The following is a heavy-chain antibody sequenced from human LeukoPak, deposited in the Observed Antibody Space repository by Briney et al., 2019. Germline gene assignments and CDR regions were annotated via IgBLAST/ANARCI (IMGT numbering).Heavy chain of an antibody. CDR2: ISAYNGNT. Sequence: ASVKVSRKASGYTFTSYGISWVRQAPGQGLEWMGWISAYNGNTNYAQKLQGRVTMTTDTSTSTAYMELRSLRSDDTAVYYCARALENYSSSSGLDYWGQGTLVTVSS. CDR1: GYTFTSYG. V-gene: IGHV1-18*01. J-gene: IGHJ4*02. D-gene: IGHD6-6*01. CDR3: ARALENYSSSSGLDY.